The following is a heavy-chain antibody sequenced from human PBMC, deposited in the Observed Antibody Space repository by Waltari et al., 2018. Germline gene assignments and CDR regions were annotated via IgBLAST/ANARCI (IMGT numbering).Heavy chain of an antibody. V-gene: IGHV3-48*03. D-gene: IGHD1-20*01. J-gene: IGHJ4*02. Sequence: EMQLVESGGGLVQPGGSLRLSCAASGFTFTTYEMNGVRQAPGKGLEWISYSSIMGTSIYYADSVKGRFTISRDNAQDSLYLQMNSLRAEDTAVYYCARAAITGTGFDFWGQGSLVTVSS. CDR2: SSIMGTSI. CDR3: ARAAITGTGFDF. CDR1: GFTFTTYE.